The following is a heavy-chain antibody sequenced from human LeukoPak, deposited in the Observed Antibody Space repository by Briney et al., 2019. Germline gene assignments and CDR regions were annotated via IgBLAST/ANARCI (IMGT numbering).Heavy chain of an antibody. CDR1: GGSISSYY. CDR2: IYYSGST. Sequence: PSETLSLTCTVSGGSISSYYWSWIRQPPGKGLEWIGYIYYSGSTNYNPSLKSRVTISVDTSKNQFSLKLNSVTAADTAVYYCARHSQYQLLYFDYWGQGALVTVSS. CDR3: ARHSQYQLLYFDY. J-gene: IGHJ4*02. V-gene: IGHV4-59*08. D-gene: IGHD2-2*01.